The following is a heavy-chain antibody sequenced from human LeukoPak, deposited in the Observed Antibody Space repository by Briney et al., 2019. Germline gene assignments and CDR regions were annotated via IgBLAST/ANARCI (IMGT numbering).Heavy chain of an antibody. CDR3: ARGSGYSYGYLYY. D-gene: IGHD5-18*01. V-gene: IGHV1-3*01. Sequence: ASVKVSCKASGYTFTSYAMCWVRQAPGQRLEWMGWINAGNGNTKYSQKFQGRVTITRDTSASTAYMELSSLRSEDTAVYYCARGSGYSYGYLYYWGQGTLVTVSS. CDR1: GYTFTSYA. J-gene: IGHJ4*02. CDR2: INAGNGNT.